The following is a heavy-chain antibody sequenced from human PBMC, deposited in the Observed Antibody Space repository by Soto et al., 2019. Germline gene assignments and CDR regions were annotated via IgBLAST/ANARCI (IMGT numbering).Heavy chain of an antibody. V-gene: IGHV3-23*01. CDR2: ISGSGGST. D-gene: IGHD6-6*01. CDR1: GYTFSSYA. Sequence: GGSLRLSCAASGYTFSSYAMSWVRQAPGKGLEWVSAISGSGGSTYYADSVKGRFTISRDNSKNTLYLQMNSLRAEDTAVYYCAKAPAFSSRPYYFDYWGQGTLVTVSS. CDR3: AKAPAFSSRPYYFDY. J-gene: IGHJ4*02.